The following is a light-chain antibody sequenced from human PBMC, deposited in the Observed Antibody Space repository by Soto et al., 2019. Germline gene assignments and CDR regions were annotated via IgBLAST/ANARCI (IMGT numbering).Light chain of an antibody. CDR1: SSNIGSNT. J-gene: IGLJ2*01. CDR3: ATWDDSLNGVV. CDR2: SDN. Sequence: SVLTQPPSASGTPGQRVTISCSGGSSNIGSNTVNWYQQLPGTAPKVLIYSDNQRPSGVPDRFSGSKSGTSASLAISGLQSEDEAEYYCATWDDSLNGVVFGGGTKLTVL. V-gene: IGLV1-44*01.